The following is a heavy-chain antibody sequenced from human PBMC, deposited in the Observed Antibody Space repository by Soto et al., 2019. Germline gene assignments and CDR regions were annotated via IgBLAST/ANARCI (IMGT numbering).Heavy chain of an antibody. CDR3: ARTMTTVTHHAYYYYMDV. CDR2: INPSGGST. J-gene: IGHJ6*03. D-gene: IGHD4-17*01. V-gene: IGHV1-46*03. Sequence: ASVKVSCKASGYTFTSYYMHWVRQAPGQGLEWMGIINPSGGSTSYAQKFQGRVTMTRDMSTSTVYMELSSLRSEDTAVYYCARTMTTVTHHAYYYYMDVWGKGTTVTVSS. CDR1: GYTFTSYY.